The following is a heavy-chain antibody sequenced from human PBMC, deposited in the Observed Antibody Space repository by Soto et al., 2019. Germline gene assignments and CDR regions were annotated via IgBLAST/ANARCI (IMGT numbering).Heavy chain of an antibody. D-gene: IGHD1-7*01. V-gene: IGHV4-4*07. CDR1: GGSISSYH. CDR3: AREFGDNWNYEAY. J-gene: IGHJ4*02. CDR2: MYSTGNT. Sequence: QVQQQESGPGLLKPLETLSLTCSVSGGSISSYHWSWIRQPAGKVLEWIGRMYSTGNTNYNPYLKSRVTVSIDTSNNQYFVRLISVTAADAAVYYCAREFGDNWNYEAYWGQGAAVTVSS.